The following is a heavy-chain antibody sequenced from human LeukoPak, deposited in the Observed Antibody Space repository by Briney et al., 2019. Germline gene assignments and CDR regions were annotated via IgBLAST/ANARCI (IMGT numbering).Heavy chain of an antibody. Sequence: ASVKVSCKASGYTFTSYDINWVRQATGQGLEWMGWMNPNSGNTGYAQKFQGRVTITRNTSISTAYMELSSLRSEDTAVYYCARARGGMTTVTHFDYWGQGTLVTVSS. J-gene: IGHJ4*02. CDR1: GYTFTSYD. CDR3: ARARGGMTTVTHFDY. V-gene: IGHV1-8*03. CDR2: MNPNSGNT. D-gene: IGHD4-17*01.